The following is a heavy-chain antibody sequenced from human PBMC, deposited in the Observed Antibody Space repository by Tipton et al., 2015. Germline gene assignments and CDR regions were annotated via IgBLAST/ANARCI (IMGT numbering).Heavy chain of an antibody. J-gene: IGHJ4*02. Sequence: SLRLSCAASGFTVSTNYMSWVRQTPGKGLEWVSSISGSGGSRYYADSVKGRSIISRDNSKNTPYLHMNSLRAEDTAVYYCAKQYLDAGWGQGTLVTVSS. CDR2: ISGSGGSR. CDR3: AKQYLDAG. V-gene: IGHV3-23*01. D-gene: IGHD1-1*01. CDR1: GFTVSTNY.